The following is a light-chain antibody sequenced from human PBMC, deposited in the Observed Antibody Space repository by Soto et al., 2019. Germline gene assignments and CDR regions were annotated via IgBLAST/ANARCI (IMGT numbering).Light chain of an antibody. CDR2: KTS. J-gene: IGKJ1*01. Sequence: DIHMTQSPSTLSASVGDRVTITCRASQSISIWLAWYQQKPGKAPNLLIYKTSSLETGVPSRFSGSGSGTEFTLTISSLQPDDFAIYYCQHWNDYSWTFGQGTKVEVK. CDR1: QSISIW. V-gene: IGKV1-5*03. CDR3: QHWNDYSWT.